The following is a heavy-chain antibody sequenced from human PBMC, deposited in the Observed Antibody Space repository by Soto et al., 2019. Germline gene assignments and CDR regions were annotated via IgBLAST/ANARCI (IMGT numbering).Heavy chain of an antibody. Sequence: SETLSLTCTVSGGAISTYYWTWIRQPAGKGLEWIGRIYSSGSTKYNPSLQSRVTMSLDTSNNQFSLRLTSVTAADTAVYYCARGQRFSDWFDPWGQVTLVTVSS. CDR3: ARGQRFSDWFDP. J-gene: IGHJ5*02. CDR1: GGAISTYY. CDR2: IYSSGST. V-gene: IGHV4-4*07. D-gene: IGHD3-3*01.